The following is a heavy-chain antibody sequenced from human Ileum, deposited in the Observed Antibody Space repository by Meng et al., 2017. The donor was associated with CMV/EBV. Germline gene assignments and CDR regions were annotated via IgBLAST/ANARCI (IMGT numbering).Heavy chain of an antibody. CDR2: IHPTGTT. Sequence: QLQQQGSGPRLLQPSETLSLTCTVTGGSLTSYYWTWIRQPAGKGLEWIGRIHPTGTTDDNPSLRSRVSMSLDKSKNQFSLKLTSVTAADTAVYYCARAAARGVPVDLWGQGTLVTVSS. V-gene: IGHV4-4*07. J-gene: IGHJ5*02. CDR3: ARAAARGVPVDL. D-gene: IGHD3-10*01. CDR1: GGSLTSYY.